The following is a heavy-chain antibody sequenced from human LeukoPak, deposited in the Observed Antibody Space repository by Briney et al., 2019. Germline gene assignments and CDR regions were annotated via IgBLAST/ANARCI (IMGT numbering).Heavy chain of an antibody. Sequence: ASVKVSCKASGYTFTRYYMHWVRQAPGQGLEWMGWINPNSGGTNFAQKFQGRVTMTTDTSISTAYMEVSRLRSDDTAVYYCARVRIGQQLDKYYYYAMDVWGQGTTVTVSS. J-gene: IGHJ6*02. CDR1: GYTFTRYY. CDR3: ARVRIGQQLDKYYYYAMDV. D-gene: IGHD6-13*01. CDR2: INPNSGGT. V-gene: IGHV1-2*02.